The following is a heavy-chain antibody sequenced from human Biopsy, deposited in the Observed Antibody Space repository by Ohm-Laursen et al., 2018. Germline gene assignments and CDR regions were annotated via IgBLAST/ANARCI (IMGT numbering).Heavy chain of an antibody. J-gene: IGHJ6*02. CDR2: ISPSGGGT. D-gene: IGHD1-26*01. CDR3: AIFEGYSDDNLDYEHYGMDV. V-gene: IGHV1-46*01. Sequence: ASVKVSCKGSEFSFSRYDMHWVRQTPGRGLEWMGIISPSGGGTMDTQKFQDRLTMTRDTSTSTVHMELKSLKSEDTAVYYCAIFEGYSDDNLDYEHYGMDVWGQGTTVTVSS. CDR1: EFSFSRYD.